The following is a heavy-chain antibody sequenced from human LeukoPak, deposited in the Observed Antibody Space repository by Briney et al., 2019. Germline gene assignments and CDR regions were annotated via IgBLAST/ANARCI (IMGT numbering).Heavy chain of an antibody. J-gene: IGHJ3*02. Sequence: ASVKVSCKASGYTFSDYYMHWVRQAPAQGLEWMGWISPNSVEKVYAQKFQGRVTMTRDTSISTAYMELSRLRSDDTAVYYCARKRREGVDRNAFDIWGQGTMVTVSS. CDR3: ARKRREGVDRNAFDI. V-gene: IGHV1-2*02. CDR1: GYTFSDYY. CDR2: ISPNSVEK. D-gene: IGHD2-8*01.